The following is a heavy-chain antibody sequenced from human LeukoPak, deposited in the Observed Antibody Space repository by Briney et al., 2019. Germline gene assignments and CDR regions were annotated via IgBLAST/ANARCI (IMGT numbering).Heavy chain of an antibody. CDR1: GFTFSSYA. CDR2: IKSKTDGGTT. V-gene: IGHV3-15*01. J-gene: IGHJ4*02. Sequence: GGSLRLSCAASGFTFSSYAMHWVRQAPGKGLEWVGRIKSKTDGGTTDYAAPVKGRFTISRDDSKNTLYLQMNSLKTEDTAVYYCTSVGGVIVIENFDYWGQGTLVTVSS. D-gene: IGHD3-16*02. CDR3: TSVGGVIVIENFDY.